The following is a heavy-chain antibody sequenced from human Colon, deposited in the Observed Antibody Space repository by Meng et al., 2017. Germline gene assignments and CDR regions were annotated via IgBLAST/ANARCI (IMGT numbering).Heavy chain of an antibody. J-gene: IGHJ5*02. CDR2: MHHSGST. CDR1: GSSLKTGSY. CDR3: ARESGLLSAIVEIGRAGRFDP. V-gene: IGHV4-38-2*02. D-gene: IGHD2/OR15-2a*01. Sequence: GPLQESGPGLGTPSETLSLTCAVSGSSLKTGSYWGWIRQAPGRGLEWIASMHHSGSTYYNPSLKTRLSLSIDTSRNELSLKLTSVTAADSAVYYCARESGLLSAIVEIGRAGRFDPWGLGTLVTVSS.